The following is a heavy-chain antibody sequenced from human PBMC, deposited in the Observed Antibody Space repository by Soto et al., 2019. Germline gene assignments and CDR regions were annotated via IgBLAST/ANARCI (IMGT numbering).Heavy chain of an antibody. J-gene: IGHJ5*02. D-gene: IGHD2-21*02. CDR3: AGSIVAVTPLDP. V-gene: IGHV1-3*05. Sequence: QVQLVQSGAEEKKPGASVKVSCKASGYTFTSYAMHWVRQAPGQRLEWMGWINAGNGNTKYSQKFQGRVTITRDTPANTAYRELGGVSSEDPGVYYCAGSIVAVTPLDPGGQGPRSTFPS. CDR1: GYTFTSYA. CDR2: INAGNGNT.